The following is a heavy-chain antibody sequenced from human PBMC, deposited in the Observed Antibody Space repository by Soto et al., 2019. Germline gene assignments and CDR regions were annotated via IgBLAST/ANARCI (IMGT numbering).Heavy chain of an antibody. CDR1: GGTFSSYT. J-gene: IGHJ6*03. CDR2: IIPILGIA. D-gene: IGHD2-15*01. CDR3: ARGPFVVVVAATDYYYYYMDV. Sequence: SSVKVSCKGSGGTFSSYTISWVRQAPGQGLEWMGRIIPILGIANYAQKFQGRVTITADKSTSTAYMELSSLRSEDTAVYYCARGPFVVVVAATDYYYYYMDVWGKGTTVTVSS. V-gene: IGHV1-69*02.